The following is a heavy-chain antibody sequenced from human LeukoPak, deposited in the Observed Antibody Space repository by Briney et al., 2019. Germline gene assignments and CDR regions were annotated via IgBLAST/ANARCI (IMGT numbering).Heavy chain of an antibody. CDR2: ISSSSSYI. CDR3: ARDAAIVATISYFDY. CDR1: GFTFSSYS. J-gene: IGHJ4*02. D-gene: IGHD5-12*01. Sequence: GGSLRLSCAASGFTFSSYSMNWVRQAPGKGLEWVSSISSSSSYIYYADSVKGRFIISRDNAKNSLYLQMNSLRAEDTAVYYCARDAAIVATISYFDYWGQGTLVTVSS. V-gene: IGHV3-21*01.